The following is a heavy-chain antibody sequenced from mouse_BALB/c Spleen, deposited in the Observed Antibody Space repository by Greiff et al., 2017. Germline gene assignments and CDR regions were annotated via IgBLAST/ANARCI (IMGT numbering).Heavy chain of an antibody. CDR2: ISSGSSTI. D-gene: IGHD2-4*01. V-gene: IGHV5-17*02. Sequence: EVHLVESGGGLVQPGGSRKLSCAASGFTFSSFGMHWVRQAPEKGLEWVAYISSGSSTIYYADTVKGRFTISRDNPKNTLFLQMTSLRSEDTAMYYCARYGDYGGTWFAYWGQGTLVTVSA. CDR3: ARYGDYGGTWFAY. J-gene: IGHJ3*01. CDR1: GFTFSSFG.